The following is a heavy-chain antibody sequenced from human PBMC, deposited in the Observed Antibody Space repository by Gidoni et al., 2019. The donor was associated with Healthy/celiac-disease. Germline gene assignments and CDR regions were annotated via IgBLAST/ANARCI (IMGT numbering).Heavy chain of an antibody. CDR2: IYPGDSDT. D-gene: IGHD4-17*01. Sequence: VQLVQSGAAVKTPGESLTISCKGSGYSFPSYWIGWGRQRPGKGLEWMGIIYPGDSDTRYSPSFQGQVTISADKSISTAYLQWSSLKASDTAMYYWARRGGLTTRSGDYYYGMDVWGQGTTVTVSS. CDR3: ARRGGLTTRSGDYYYGMDV. CDR1: GYSFPSYW. J-gene: IGHJ6*02. V-gene: IGHV5-51*01.